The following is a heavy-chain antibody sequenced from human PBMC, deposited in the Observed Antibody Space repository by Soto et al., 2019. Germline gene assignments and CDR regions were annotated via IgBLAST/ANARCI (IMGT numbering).Heavy chain of an antibody. CDR2: IWYVGSNT. V-gene: IGHV3-33*01. CDR1: GFIFSSFG. D-gene: IGHD7-27*01. CDR3: VRDLLGSGGHFDY. Sequence: PAGSLRLSCAASGFIFSSFGMHWVRQAPGKGLEWVAHIWYVGSNTYYADSVKGRFTISRDNSRNTLYLQMNSLRAEDTAVYHCVRDLLGSGGHFDYWGQGTPVTVSS. J-gene: IGHJ4*02.